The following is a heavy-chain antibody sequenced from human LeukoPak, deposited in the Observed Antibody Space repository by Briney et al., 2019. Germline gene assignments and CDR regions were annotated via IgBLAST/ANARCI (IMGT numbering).Heavy chain of an antibody. V-gene: IGHV1-69*13. Sequence: ASVKVSCKASRGTFSSYAISWVRQAPGQGLEWMGGIIPIFGTANYAQKFQGRVTITADESTSTAYMELSSLRSEDTAVYYCARSGYYYDSSGYSEFDYWGQGTLVTVSS. CDR3: ARSGYYYDSSGYSEFDY. CDR2: IIPIFGTA. CDR1: RGTFSSYA. J-gene: IGHJ4*02. D-gene: IGHD3-22*01.